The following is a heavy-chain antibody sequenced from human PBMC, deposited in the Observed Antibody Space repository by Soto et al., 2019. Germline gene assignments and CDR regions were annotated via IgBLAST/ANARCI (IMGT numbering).Heavy chain of an antibody. D-gene: IGHD2-2*01. J-gene: IGHJ3*02. CDR2: INYSGNT. CDR1: GGSIASGGYY. Sequence: PSETLSLTCTVSGGSIASGGYYWSWFRQHLGKGLEWIGYINYSGNTYYNPSLKSRVTISVDTSKSQFSLKLSSVTAADTAVYYCASYCSSTSCYFDGAFDIWGQGTMVTVSS. CDR3: ASYCSSTSCYFDGAFDI. V-gene: IGHV4-31*03.